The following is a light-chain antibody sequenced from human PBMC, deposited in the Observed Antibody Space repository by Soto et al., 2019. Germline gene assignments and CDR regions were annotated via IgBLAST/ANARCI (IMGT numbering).Light chain of an antibody. CDR1: QTIRRW. V-gene: IGKV1-5*01. CDR3: QHYNSDPWT. J-gene: IGKJ1*01. CDR2: VAS. Sequence: DIEMTQSPSTLSASVGDRLTITCRASQTIRRWLAWYQQRPGKAPKVLIYVASTLEIGVPARFSCSGSETEFTLTISSLQPEDSATYYCQHYNSDPWTFGQGTKVEIK.